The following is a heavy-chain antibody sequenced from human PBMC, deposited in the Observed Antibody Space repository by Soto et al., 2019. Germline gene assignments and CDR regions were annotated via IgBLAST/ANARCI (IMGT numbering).Heavy chain of an antibody. D-gene: IGHD3-10*01. CDR1: GGTFTNYA. CDR2: IIPIFGTA. CDR3: ERSQHFYGSGKQFDY. J-gene: IGHJ4*02. Sequence: QVQLVQSGAEVKKPGSSVKVSCRASGGTFTNYAINWVRQAPGQGPEWMGGIIPIFGTANYAQEFQGRVTFTADKSTNTAFMEMNSLRSEDTAVYYCERSQHFYGSGKQFDYWGQGTLVTVSS. V-gene: IGHV1-69*06.